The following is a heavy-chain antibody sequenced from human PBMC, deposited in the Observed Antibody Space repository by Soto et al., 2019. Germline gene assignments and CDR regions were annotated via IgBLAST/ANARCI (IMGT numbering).Heavy chain of an antibody. J-gene: IGHJ4*02. CDR2: IYYSGST. CDR1: GGSISSSGYY. D-gene: IGHD5-18*01. Sequence: PSETLSLTCTVSGGSISSSGYYWGWIRQPPGKGLEWIGSIYYSGSTYHNPSLRSRVTISVDTSKNQVSLKLSSVTAADTAVYYCARHRGYSYGYVDYWGQGTLVTVSS. CDR3: ARHRGYSYGYVDY. V-gene: IGHV4-39*01.